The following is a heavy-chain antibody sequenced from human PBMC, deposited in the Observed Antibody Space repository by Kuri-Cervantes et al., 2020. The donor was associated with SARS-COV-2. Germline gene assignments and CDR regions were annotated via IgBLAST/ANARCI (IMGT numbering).Heavy chain of an antibody. J-gene: IGHJ4*02. D-gene: IGHD1-26*01. CDR1: GFTFSSYA. V-gene: IGHV3-23*03. CDR2: IYSGGSST. Sequence: GESLKISCAASGFTFSSYAMSWVRQAPGKGLEWVSVIYSGGSSTYYADSVKGRFTISRDNSKNTLYLQMNSLRAEDTAAYYCAKGGGSPSVDFDYWGQGTLVTVSS. CDR3: AKGGGSPSVDFDY.